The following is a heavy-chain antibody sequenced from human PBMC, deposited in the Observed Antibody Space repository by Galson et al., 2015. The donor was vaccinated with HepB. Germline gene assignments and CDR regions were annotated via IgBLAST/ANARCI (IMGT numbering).Heavy chain of an antibody. J-gene: IGHJ6*02. CDR2: INWNSGAL. CDR1: GFTFDDYA. V-gene: IGHV3-9*01. CDR3: AKGVSRRFYYGMDV. Sequence: SLRLSCATSGFTFDDYAMLWVRQIPGKGLEWVSGINWNSGALGYADSVKGRFTISRDNAKNSLFLQMSSLRAEDTALYYCAKGVSRRFYYGMDVWGQGTMVTVSS.